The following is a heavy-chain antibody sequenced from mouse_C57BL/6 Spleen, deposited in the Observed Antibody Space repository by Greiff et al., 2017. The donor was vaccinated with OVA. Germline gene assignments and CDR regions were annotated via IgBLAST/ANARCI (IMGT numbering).Heavy chain of an antibody. Sequence: DVKLQESGPELVKPGASVKIPCKASGYTFTDYNMDWVKQSHGKSLEWIGDINPNHGGTNYNQKFKGKVTLTVDKSSSTNYMELHSLTSEDTAVYYCARDRLNTTEVDWYFYVWGTGTTVTVSS. CDR2: INPNHGGT. J-gene: IGHJ1*03. V-gene: IGHV1-18*01. CDR3: ARDRLNTTEVDWYFYV. CDR1: GYTFTDYN. D-gene: IGHD1-1*01.